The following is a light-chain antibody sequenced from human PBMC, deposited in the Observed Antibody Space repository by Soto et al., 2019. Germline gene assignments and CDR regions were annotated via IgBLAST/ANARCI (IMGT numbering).Light chain of an antibody. CDR1: QDIRND. CDR2: AAS. V-gene: IGKV1-6*01. CDR3: LQDYNRPYT. J-gene: IGKJ2*01. Sequence: AIQMTQSPSSLSASVGDRVTITCRASQDIRNDLGWYQQRPGKPPKVLIYAASNLQSGVPLRFSGSGSGTDFALTITSLQPEDFATYYCLQDYNRPYTFGQGTKLEF.